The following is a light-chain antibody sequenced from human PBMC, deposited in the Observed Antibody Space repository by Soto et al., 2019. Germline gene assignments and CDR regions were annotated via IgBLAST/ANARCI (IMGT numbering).Light chain of an antibody. CDR1: SGHSSYA. CDR2: LNSDGSH. J-gene: IGLJ2*01. Sequence: QPVLTQSPSASASLGASVKLTCTLSSGHSSYAIAWHQQRPEKGPRYLMRLNSDGSHSKGDGIPDRFSGSSSGAERYLTISSLQSEDEADYYCQTWDTAIHVLFGGGTQLTVL. CDR3: QTWDTAIHVL. V-gene: IGLV4-69*01.